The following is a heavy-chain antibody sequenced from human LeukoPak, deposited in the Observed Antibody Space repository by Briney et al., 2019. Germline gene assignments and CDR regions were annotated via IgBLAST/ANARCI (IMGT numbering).Heavy chain of an antibody. J-gene: IGHJ5*02. Sequence: SETLSLTCSVSGDSISTSSYFWGWIRQPPGKGLEWIGSILYSGTTYYKPSLKSRVTVSVDTSKNQFSLELTSVTAADTAVYYCARDRYCSTWGQGTLVTVSS. V-gene: IGHV4-39*02. CDR1: GDSISTSSYF. CDR3: ARDRYCST. CDR2: ILYSGTT. D-gene: IGHD2-2*01.